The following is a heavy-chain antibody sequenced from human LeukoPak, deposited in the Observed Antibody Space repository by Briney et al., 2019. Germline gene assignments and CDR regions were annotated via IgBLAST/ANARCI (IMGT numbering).Heavy chain of an antibody. Sequence: ASVKVSCKASGGTFSSYAISWVRQAPGQGLEWMGRIIPILGIANYAQKFQGRVTITADKSTSTAYMELSSLRSEDTAVYYCAREGSTGYCSGGSCSQGMGDWGQGTLVNVSS. CDR3: AREGSTGYCSGGSCSQGMGD. CDR2: IIPILGIA. CDR1: GGTFSSYA. J-gene: IGHJ4*02. V-gene: IGHV1-69*04. D-gene: IGHD2-15*01.